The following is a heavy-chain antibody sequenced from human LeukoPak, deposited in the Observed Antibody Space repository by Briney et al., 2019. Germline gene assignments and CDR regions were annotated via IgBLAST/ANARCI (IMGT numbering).Heavy chain of an antibody. V-gene: IGHV3-7*02. J-gene: IGHJ4*02. D-gene: IGHD3-10*01. CDR2: IKEDGTVK. CDR1: GFTFSRYW. Sequence: GSLRLSCAASGFTFSRYWMSWVRQAPGKGLEWVANIKEDGTVKYYVESVKGRFTISRDNAKNSLYLQMNSLRAEDTAVYYCAASITMFDYWGQGTLVTVSS. CDR3: AASITMFDY.